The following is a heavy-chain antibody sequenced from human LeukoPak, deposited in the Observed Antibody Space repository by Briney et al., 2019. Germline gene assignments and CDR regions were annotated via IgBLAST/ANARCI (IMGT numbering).Heavy chain of an antibody. D-gene: IGHD2-2*01. Sequence: PGGSLRLSCAASGFTFSSYAMRWVRQAPGKGLVWVSHINGDGSSTNYADSVRGRFTISRDSAKNTLYLQMNSLRAEDTAVYYCARDGVPAAADYWGQGTVVTVSS. CDR1: GFTFSSYA. CDR2: INGDGSST. J-gene: IGHJ4*02. CDR3: ARDGVPAAADY. V-gene: IGHV3-74*01.